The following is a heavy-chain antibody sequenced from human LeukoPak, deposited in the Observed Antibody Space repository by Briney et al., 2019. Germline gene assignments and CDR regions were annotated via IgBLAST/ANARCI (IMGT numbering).Heavy chain of an antibody. CDR3: VRGDNRDY. Sequence: GGSLRLSCAASGFSFSTYAISWVRQAPGKGLEWVSCISTTSSYIFYADSVRGRFTISRDNAKNSLYLQINSLRAEDTAVYYCVRGDNRDYWGQGTLVTVSS. D-gene: IGHD1-14*01. J-gene: IGHJ4*02. CDR2: ISTTSSYI. V-gene: IGHV3-21*01. CDR1: GFSFSTYA.